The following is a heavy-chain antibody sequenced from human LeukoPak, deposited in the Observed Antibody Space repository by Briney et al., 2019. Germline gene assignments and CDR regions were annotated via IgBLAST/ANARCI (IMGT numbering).Heavy chain of an antibody. CDR1: GFIFSNYA. Sequence: PGRSLRLSCAASGFIFSNYAMHWVRQAPGKGLEWVAVIAADGRDKHHADSVKGRFTFSRDSSKNAVYLQMNSLRAEDTAVYYCARDRQRAAAYYFDHWGQGTLVTVSS. J-gene: IGHJ4*02. CDR2: IAADGRDK. V-gene: IGHV3-30*04. CDR3: ARDRQRAAAYYFDH. D-gene: IGHD6-25*01.